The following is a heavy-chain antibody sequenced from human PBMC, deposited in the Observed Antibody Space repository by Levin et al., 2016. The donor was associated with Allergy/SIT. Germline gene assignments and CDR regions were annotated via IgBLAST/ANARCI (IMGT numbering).Heavy chain of an antibody. D-gene: IGHD4-17*01. J-gene: IGHJ4*02. V-gene: IGHV4-61*07. CDR2: IYYSGST. Sequence: WIRQPPGKGLEWIGYIYYSGSTNYNPSLKSRVTISVDTSKNQFSLKLSSVTAADTAVYYCARQDGDYGCFDYWGQGTLVTVSS. CDR3: ARQDGDYGCFDY.